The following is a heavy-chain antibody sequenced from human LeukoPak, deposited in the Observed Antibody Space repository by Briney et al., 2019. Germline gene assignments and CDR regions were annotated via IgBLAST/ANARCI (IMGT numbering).Heavy chain of an antibody. J-gene: IGHJ6*02. CDR1: GFTFSSYA. Sequence: GGSLRLSCAASGFTFSSYAMSWVRQAPGKGLEWVSTISGSGGSTYYADSVKGRFTISRDNSKNTLYLQMNSLRAEDTAVYYCAKEGVWGITMVREVTGNGMDVWGQGTTVTVSS. CDR2: ISGSGGST. V-gene: IGHV3-23*01. CDR3: AKEGVWGITMVREVTGNGMDV. D-gene: IGHD3-10*01.